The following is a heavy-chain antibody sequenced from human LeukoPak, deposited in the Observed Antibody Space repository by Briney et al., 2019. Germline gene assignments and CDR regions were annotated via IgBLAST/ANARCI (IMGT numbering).Heavy chain of an antibody. CDR1: GGSISSSSYY. Sequence: SETLSLTCTVSGGSISSSSYYWGWIRQPPGKVLEWIGYISYSGSADYNPSLKSRVTISVDTSRHQLSLRLSSVTAADTAVYYCARNIAVTGTYSYSDYWGQGTLVTVSS. CDR2: ISYSGSA. V-gene: IGHV4-61*05. J-gene: IGHJ4*02. D-gene: IGHD6-19*01. CDR3: ARNIAVTGTYSYSDY.